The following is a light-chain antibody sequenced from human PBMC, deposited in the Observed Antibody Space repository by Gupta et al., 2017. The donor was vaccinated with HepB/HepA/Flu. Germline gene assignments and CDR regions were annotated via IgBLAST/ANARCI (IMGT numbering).Light chain of an antibody. CDR2: DIS. J-gene: IGKJ4*01. V-gene: IGKV3-11*01. CDR1: QSVRTY. Sequence: EIVLTQSPAALPLSLGERATLSCRASQSVRTYLAWYQQKPGLAPRLLIYDISNRATGIPARFSGSGSVTDFTLTINSLEPEDFAVYYCQQRYSWPLTFGGGTTVEIK. CDR3: QQRYSWPLT.